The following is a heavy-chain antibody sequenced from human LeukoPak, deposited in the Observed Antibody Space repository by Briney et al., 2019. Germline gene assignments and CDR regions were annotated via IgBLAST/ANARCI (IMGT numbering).Heavy chain of an antibody. J-gene: IGHJ4*02. CDR1: GFTFSSYV. Sequence: GGSLRLSCAASGFTFSSYVMSWVRQAPGRGLEWVSGIDYAGGSTNYADSVQGRFTVSRDNSKNTLYLQMNSLRAEDTAIYYCAATRVCGGVLLRPNCLYFEDWGQGTLVTVSS. CDR3: AATRVCGGVLLRPNCLYFED. V-gene: IGHV3-23*01. CDR2: IDYAGGST. D-gene: IGHD3-10*01.